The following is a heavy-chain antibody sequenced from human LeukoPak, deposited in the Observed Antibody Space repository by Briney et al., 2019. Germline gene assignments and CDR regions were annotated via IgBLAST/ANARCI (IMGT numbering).Heavy chain of an antibody. D-gene: IGHD3-22*01. Sequence: GASVKVSCKASGYTFTGYYMHWVRQAPGQGLEWMGWINPNSGGTNYARKFQGRVTMTRDTSISTAYMELSRLRSDDTAVYYCARGSSAMIVVVITTGDYWGQGTLVTVPS. CDR1: GYTFTGYY. CDR2: INPNSGGT. V-gene: IGHV1-2*02. CDR3: ARGSSAMIVVVITTGDY. J-gene: IGHJ4*02.